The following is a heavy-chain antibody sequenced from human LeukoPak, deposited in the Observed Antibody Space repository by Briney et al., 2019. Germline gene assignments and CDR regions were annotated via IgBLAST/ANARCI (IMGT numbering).Heavy chain of an antibody. J-gene: IGHJ4*02. Sequence: GGSLRLSCAASGFTFSSYAMNWVRQAPGKGLEWISSISGSGDNTYYADSVKGRFTISRDDSKNTAYLQMNSLKTEDTAVYYCTRHRGYSLEFDYWGQGTLVTVSS. D-gene: IGHD5-18*01. CDR2: ISGSGDNT. V-gene: IGHV3-23*01. CDR1: GFTFSSYA. CDR3: TRHRGYSLEFDY.